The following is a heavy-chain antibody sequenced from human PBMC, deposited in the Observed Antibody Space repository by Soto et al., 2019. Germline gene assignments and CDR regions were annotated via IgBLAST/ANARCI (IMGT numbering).Heavy chain of an antibody. CDR3: VGGSWFD. V-gene: IGHV3-9*01. J-gene: IGHJ4*02. CDR2: ISWNGNFT. Sequence: EVQLVESGGDMVQPGRSLKLSCVCSGYRFEDYSMHWVRQAPGKGLEWVSGISWNGNFTGYADSVKGRFTISRDNAKNSLFLQKRSLSLEDTALYYCVGGSWFDWGQGTLVTVSS. D-gene: IGHD2-15*01. CDR1: GYRFEDYS.